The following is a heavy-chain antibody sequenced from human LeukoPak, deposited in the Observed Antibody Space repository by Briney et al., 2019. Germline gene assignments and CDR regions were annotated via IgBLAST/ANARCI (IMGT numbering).Heavy chain of an antibody. V-gene: IGHV1-46*01. CDR3: ASSNWYSYGIDV. CDR1: GYTFTSYD. Sequence: GSVRVSCKASGYTFTSYDLHWVRQAPGQGVEWMGIINPTGGSTSHVQRVQGRITLTRDTSASTVYMELSSLRSEDTAVYYCASSNWYSYGIDVWGKGTPVTVSS. J-gene: IGHJ6*04. CDR2: INPTGGST. D-gene: IGHD6-13*01.